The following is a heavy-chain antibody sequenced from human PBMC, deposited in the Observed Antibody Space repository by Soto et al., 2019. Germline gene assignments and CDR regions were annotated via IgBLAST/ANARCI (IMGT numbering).Heavy chain of an antibody. Sequence: QVQLVQSGAEVKKPGASVKVSCKVSGYTLTELTMHWVRQAPGKGLEWMGGFDPEDGETIYAQKFQGRVTMTEDTSTDTAYMELSSLRSEDTAVYYCATILKLEPAARSFDYWGQSTLVTVSS. CDR2: FDPEDGET. CDR3: ATILKLEPAARSFDY. J-gene: IGHJ4*02. V-gene: IGHV1-24*01. CDR1: GYTLTELT. D-gene: IGHD2-2*01.